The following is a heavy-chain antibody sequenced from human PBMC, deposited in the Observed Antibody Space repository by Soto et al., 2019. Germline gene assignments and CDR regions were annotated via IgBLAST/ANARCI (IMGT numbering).Heavy chain of an antibody. CDR2: INPSSGGT. Sequence: ASVKVSCKASGYTFTGYYMHWVRQAPGQGLEWMGWINPSSGGTNYAQKFQDRVTMTRDTSISTAYMELRILTSDDTALYYCARDQKSFHDFWSGYSQTDDYHGLEVWGQGTTVTV. CDR1: GYTFTGYY. D-gene: IGHD3-3*01. CDR3: ARDQKSFHDFWSGYSQTDDYHGLEV. V-gene: IGHV1-2*02. J-gene: IGHJ6*02.